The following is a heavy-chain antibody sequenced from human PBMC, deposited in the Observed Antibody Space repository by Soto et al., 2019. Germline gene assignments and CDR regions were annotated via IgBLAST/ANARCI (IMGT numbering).Heavy chain of an antibody. D-gene: IGHD6-19*01. CDR3: AGGYRKSGYSRGWVFDY. CDR1: GGSINSGGYY. CDR2: IFYSGST. Sequence: QVQLQESGPGLVKPSQTLSLICTVSGGSINSGGYYWNWIRQHPGKGLEWIGYIFYSGSTYYNPCHRSRVTISADTSETQFSLNLSSGTAADPAVYFCAGGYRKSGYSRGWVFDYWGQGTLVNV. J-gene: IGHJ4*02. V-gene: IGHV4-31*03.